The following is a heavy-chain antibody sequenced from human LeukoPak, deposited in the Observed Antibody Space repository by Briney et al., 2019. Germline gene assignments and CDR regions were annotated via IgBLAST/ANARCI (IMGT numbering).Heavy chain of an antibody. D-gene: IGHD3-9*01. V-gene: IGHV3-48*03. CDR2: ISSSGSTI. CDR1: GFTFSSYE. CDR3: ARGRYFGWPRKVLNYMDV. Sequence: GGSLRLSCAASGFTFSSYEMNWARQAPGKGLEWVSYISSSGSTIYYADSVKGRFTISRDNAKNSLYLQMNSLRAEDTAVYYCARGRYFGWPRKVLNYMDVWGKGTTVTISS. J-gene: IGHJ6*03.